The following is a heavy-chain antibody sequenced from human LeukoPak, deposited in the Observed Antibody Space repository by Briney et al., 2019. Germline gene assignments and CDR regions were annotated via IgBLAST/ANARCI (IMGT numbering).Heavy chain of an antibody. CDR1: GYSFTSYW. D-gene: IGHD2-2*01. V-gene: IGHV5-10-1*01. CDR2: IDPSDSYT. Sequence: GESLKISCKGSGYSFTSYWISWVRQMPGKGLEWMGRIDPSDSYTNYSPSFQGHVTISADKSISTAYLQWSSLKASDTAMCYCARHRIGYCSSTSCYVTDYWGQGTLVTVSS. J-gene: IGHJ4*02. CDR3: ARHRIGYCSSTSCYVTDY.